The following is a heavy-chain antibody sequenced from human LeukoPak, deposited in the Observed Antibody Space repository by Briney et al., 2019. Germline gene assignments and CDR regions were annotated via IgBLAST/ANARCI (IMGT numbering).Heavy chain of an antibody. D-gene: IGHD2-2*02. CDR3: ARGLDIVVVPAAIGYYYYYMDV. CDR1: GYTFTSYY. V-gene: IGHV1-8*02. CDR2: INPNSGNT. Sequence: ASVKVSCKASGYTFTSYYMHWVRQAPGQGLEWMGIINPNSGNTGYAQKFQGRVTMTRNTSISTAYMELSSLRSEGTAVYYCARGLDIVVVPAAIGYYYYYMDVWGKGTTVTISS. J-gene: IGHJ6*03.